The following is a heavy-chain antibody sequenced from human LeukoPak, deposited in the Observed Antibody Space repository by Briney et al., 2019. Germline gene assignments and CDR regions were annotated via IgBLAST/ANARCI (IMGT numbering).Heavy chain of an antibody. J-gene: IGHJ4*02. CDR2: IWYDGTNK. CDR3: VSFYETY. D-gene: IGHD2/OR15-2a*01. V-gene: IGHV3-33*03. Sequence: RGSLRLSCAASGFTFSSYGMHWVRQAPGKGLEWVAVIWYDGTNKYYADSVKGRFTIPKDNAKNTVYLQMNSLRAEDTAVYYCVSFYETYWGRGTLVTVSS. CDR1: GFTFSSYG.